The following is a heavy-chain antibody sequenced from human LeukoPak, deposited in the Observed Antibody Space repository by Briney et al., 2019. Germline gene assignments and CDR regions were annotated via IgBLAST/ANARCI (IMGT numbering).Heavy chain of an antibody. CDR1: GGSFSGDY. J-gene: IGHJ4*02. CDR3: ASLEYGGYSFDY. Sequence: SETLSLTCAVYGGSFSGDYWSWIRQAQGKGLEWIGEINHRGSNNYNPSLKSRVTISLDTSKNQFSLKLSSVTAADTAVYYCASLEYGGYSFDYWGQGTLVTVSS. D-gene: IGHD4-17*01. V-gene: IGHV4-34*01. CDR2: INHRGSN.